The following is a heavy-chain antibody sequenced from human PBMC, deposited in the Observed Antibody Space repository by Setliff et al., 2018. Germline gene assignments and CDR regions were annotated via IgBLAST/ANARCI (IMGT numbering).Heavy chain of an antibody. CDR1: GFTFGTYR. CDR3: ARTCSGSGCYAGLES. D-gene: IGHD2-15*01. CDR2: IWGDGVKK. J-gene: IGHJ4*02. V-gene: IGHV3-33*08. Sequence: PGGSLRLSCAASGFTFGTYRMHWVRQAPGKGLEWVAVIWGDGVKKFHADSVEGRFTSSRDNSKITLYLQMNSLRPEDTAVYYCARTCSGSGCYAGLESWGQGTPVTVSS.